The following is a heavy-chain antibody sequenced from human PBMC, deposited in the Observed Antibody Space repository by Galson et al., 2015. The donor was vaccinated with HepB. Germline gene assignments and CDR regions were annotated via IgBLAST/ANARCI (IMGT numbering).Heavy chain of an antibody. D-gene: IGHD3-16*02. V-gene: IGHV4-34*01. J-gene: IGHJ4*02. Sequence: SETLSLTCAVYGGSFSGYYWSWIRQPPGKGLEWIGEINHSGSTNYNPSLKSRVTISVDTSKNQFSLKLSSVTAADTAVYYCARAHRSYFDYWGQGTLVTVSS. CDR2: INHSGST. CDR1: GGSFSGYY. CDR3: ARAHRSYFDY.